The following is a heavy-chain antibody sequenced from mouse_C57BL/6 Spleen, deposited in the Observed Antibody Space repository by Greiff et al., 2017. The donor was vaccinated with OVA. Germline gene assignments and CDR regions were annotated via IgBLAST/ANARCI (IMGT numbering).Heavy chain of an antibody. V-gene: IGHV1-42*01. D-gene: IGHD1-1*01. CDR2: INPSTGGT. CDR1: GYSFTGYY. CDR3: ARGYGSSYGY. Sequence: EVQLQQSGPELVKPGASVKISCKASGYSFTGYYMNWVKQSPEKSLEWIGEINPSTGGTTYNQKFKAKATLTVDKSSSTAYMQLKSLTSEDSAVYYCARGYGSSYGYWGQGTTLTVSS. J-gene: IGHJ2*01.